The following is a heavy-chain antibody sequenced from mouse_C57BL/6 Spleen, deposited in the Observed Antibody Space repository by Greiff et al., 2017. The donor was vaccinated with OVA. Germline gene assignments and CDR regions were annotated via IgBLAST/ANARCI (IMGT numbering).Heavy chain of an antibody. Sequence: VQLKESGPGLVKPSQSLSLTCSVTGYSITSGYYWNWIRQFPGNKLEWMGYISYDGSNNYNPSLKNRISITRDTSKNQFFLKLNSVTTEDTATYYCAREGDDGYYGYWGQGTTLTVSS. V-gene: IGHV3-6*01. D-gene: IGHD2-3*01. CDR2: ISYDGSN. CDR3: AREGDDGYYGY. J-gene: IGHJ2*01. CDR1: GYSITSGYY.